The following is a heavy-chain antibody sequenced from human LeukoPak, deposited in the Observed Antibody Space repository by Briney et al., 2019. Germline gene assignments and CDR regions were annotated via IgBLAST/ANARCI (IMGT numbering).Heavy chain of an antibody. CDR3: AKPLGGGPSGYDINYMDV. Sequence: GGSLRLSCAASGFTFSSYGMHWVRQAPGKGLEWVAFIRYDGSNKYYADSVKGRFTISRDNSKNTLYLQMNSLRAEDTALYYCAKPLGGGPSGYDINYMDVWGKGTTVTVSS. J-gene: IGHJ6*03. CDR1: GFTFSSYG. CDR2: IRYDGSNK. D-gene: IGHD5-12*01. V-gene: IGHV3-30*02.